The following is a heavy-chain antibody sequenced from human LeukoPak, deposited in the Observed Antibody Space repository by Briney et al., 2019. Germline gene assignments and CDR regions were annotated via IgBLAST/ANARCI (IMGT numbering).Heavy chain of an antibody. J-gene: IGHJ6*03. CDR1: GFTFSPYW. D-gene: IGHD1-1*01. CDR2: IKQDGSEE. Sequence: GGSLRLSCAASGFTFSPYWMTWVRQAQGKGLEWVANIKQDGSEEYYVDSVKGRFTISRDNAKKSLFLQMNSLRVEDTAVYFCARGRITVTGAIHYYMDVWGNGTTVIVSS. CDR3: ARGRITVTGAIHYYMDV. V-gene: IGHV3-7*03.